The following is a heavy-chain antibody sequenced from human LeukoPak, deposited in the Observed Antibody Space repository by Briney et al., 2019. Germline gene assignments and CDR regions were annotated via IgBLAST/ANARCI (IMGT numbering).Heavy chain of an antibody. D-gene: IGHD5-24*01. CDR1: VYTFTSYD. Sequence: ASVKVSCKASVYTFTSYDISWVRQAPGQGLEWMGWISAYNGNTNYAQKLQGRVTMTTDTSTSTAYMELRSLRSDDTAVYYCAREVLGNGYPADDYWGQGTLVTVSS. CDR3: AREVLGNGYPADDY. V-gene: IGHV1-18*01. J-gene: IGHJ4*02. CDR2: ISAYNGNT.